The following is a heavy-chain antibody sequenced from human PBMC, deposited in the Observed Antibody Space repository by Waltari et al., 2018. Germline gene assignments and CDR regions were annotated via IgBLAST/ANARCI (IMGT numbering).Heavy chain of an antibody. D-gene: IGHD3-22*01. CDR1: GFPFSSYA. CDR2: ISGSGGST. J-gene: IGHJ4*02. CDR3: AKSTMIVVWFDY. Sequence: EVQLVASGGGLVQPGGSLRLSCAASGFPFSSYAMRWVRQAPGKGMEWVSAISGSGGSTYYADSVKGRFTISRDNSKNTLYLQMNSLRAEDTAVYYCAKSTMIVVWFDYWGQGTLVTVSS. V-gene: IGHV3-23*04.